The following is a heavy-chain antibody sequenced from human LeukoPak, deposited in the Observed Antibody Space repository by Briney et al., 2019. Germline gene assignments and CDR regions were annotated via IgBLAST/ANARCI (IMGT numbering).Heavy chain of an antibody. CDR3: SRGSGWLSVY. J-gene: IGHJ4*02. V-gene: IGHV3-49*05. Sequence: NPGGSLRLSCTASGFTFGDYLMSWFRQAPGKGLEWIGFIKGRFTISRDDSTSIAYLQMNSLTTEDTAVYYCSRGSGWLSVYWGQGTLVTVSS. CDR1: GFTFGDYL. D-gene: IGHD6-19*01. CDR2: I.